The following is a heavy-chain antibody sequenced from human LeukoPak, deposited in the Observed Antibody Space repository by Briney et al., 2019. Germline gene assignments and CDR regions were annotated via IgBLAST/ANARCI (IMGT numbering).Heavy chain of an antibody. J-gene: IGHJ4*02. CDR1: GYTFTGYY. CDR2: INPNTGDT. V-gene: IGHV1-2*02. D-gene: IGHD2-21*01. Sequence: AASVKVSCKASGYTFTGYYMHWVRQAPGQGLEWMGWINPNTGDTNYAQKFQGRVTMTRDTSITTVYMEISRLTSDDTALFYCAVAPGDYWGQGTLVTVSS. CDR3: AVAPGDY.